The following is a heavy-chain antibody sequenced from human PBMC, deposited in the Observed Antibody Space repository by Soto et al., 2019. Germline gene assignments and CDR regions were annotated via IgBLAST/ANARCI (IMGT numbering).Heavy chain of an antibody. CDR2: IYYSGST. V-gene: IGHV4-31*03. CDR3: ARRSSSWYYFDY. Sequence: SETLSLTCTVSGGSISSGGYYWSWIRQHPGKGLEWIGYIYYSGSTYYNPSLKSRVTISVDTSKNQFSLKLSSVTAADTAVYYCARRSSSWYYFDYWGQGTLVTVSS. J-gene: IGHJ4*02. D-gene: IGHD6-13*01. CDR1: GGSISSGGYY.